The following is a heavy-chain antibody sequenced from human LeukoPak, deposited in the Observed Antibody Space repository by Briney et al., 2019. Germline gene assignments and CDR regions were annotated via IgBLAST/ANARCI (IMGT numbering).Heavy chain of an antibody. CDR3: ARVYYYGSGSSYNWFDP. V-gene: IGHV1-18*01. Sequence: RASVKVSCKASGYTFTSYGISWVRQAPGQGLEWMGWISAYNGNTNYAQKLQGRVTMTTDTSTSTAYMEPRSLRSDDTAVYYCARVYYYGSGSSYNWFDPWGQGTLVTVSS. J-gene: IGHJ5*02. D-gene: IGHD3-10*01. CDR2: ISAYNGNT. CDR1: GYTFTSYG.